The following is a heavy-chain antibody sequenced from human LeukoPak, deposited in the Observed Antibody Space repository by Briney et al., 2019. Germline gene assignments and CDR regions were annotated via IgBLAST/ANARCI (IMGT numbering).Heavy chain of an antibody. CDR2: TGSAGVST. CDR3: AKDPGVVPAHYFGY. V-gene: IGHV3-23*01. Sequence: GGSLRLSCAASGFTFISYAMNWVRQAPGKGREWGSGTGSAGVSTFYADSGKGRFTVSRETSTSTLSLQINSLRAEDTVAYYIAKDPGVVPAHYFGYWGQGTLVTVSS. CDR1: GFTFISYA. D-gene: IGHD2-2*01. J-gene: IGHJ4*02.